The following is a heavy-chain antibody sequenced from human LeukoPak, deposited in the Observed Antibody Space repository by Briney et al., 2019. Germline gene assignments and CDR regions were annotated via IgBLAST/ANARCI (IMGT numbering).Heavy chain of an antibody. V-gene: IGHV1-58*02. CDR2: IVVGSGNT. J-gene: IGHJ4*02. Sequence: SVKVSCKASGFTFTSSAMQWVRQARGQRLEWIGWIVVGSGNTNYAQKFQERVTITRDMSTSTAYMELSSLRSEDTAVYYCAADHNYYGSGPASGYWGQGTLVTVSS. CDR3: AADHNYYGSGPASGY. CDR1: GFTFTSSA. D-gene: IGHD3-10*01.